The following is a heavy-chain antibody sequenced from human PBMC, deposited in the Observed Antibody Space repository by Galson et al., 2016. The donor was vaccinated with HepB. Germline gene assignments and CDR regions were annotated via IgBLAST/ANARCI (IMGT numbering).Heavy chain of an antibody. CDR2: VYFTGTT. V-gene: IGHV4-59*01. CDR1: GGSFNDFF. J-gene: IGHJ4*02. D-gene: IGHD3-22*01. CDR3: ARGHRYYYDIGYFDY. Sequence: ETLSLTCSVSGGSFNDFFWNWIRQPPGKGLEWIGYVYFTGTTNYTPSLKTRVTISADTSKNQFSLKVDSLTAADTAVYYCARGHRYYYDIGYFDYWGQGILVTVSS.